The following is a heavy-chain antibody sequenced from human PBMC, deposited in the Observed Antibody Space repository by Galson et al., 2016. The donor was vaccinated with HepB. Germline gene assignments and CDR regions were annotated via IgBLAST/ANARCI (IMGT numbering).Heavy chain of an antibody. Sequence: CAISGDSVSSNNAAWNWIRQSPSRGLEWLGRTYYRSKWYSDYAVSVKSRITVNPDTSKNQFSLHLNSVTPEDTAVYYCARAWGRGRYYYSSGNLNLVGGLDVWGQGTTVSVSS. CDR2: TYYRSKWYS. D-gene: IGHD3-10*01. CDR3: ARAWGRGRYYYSSGNLNLVGGLDV. J-gene: IGHJ6*02. CDR1: GDSVSSNNAA. V-gene: IGHV6-1*01.